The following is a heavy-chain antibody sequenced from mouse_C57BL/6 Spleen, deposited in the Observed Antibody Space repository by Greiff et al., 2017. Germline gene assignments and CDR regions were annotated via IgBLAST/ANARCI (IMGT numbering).Heavy chain of an antibody. J-gene: IGHJ1*03. Sequence: VQLVESGAELVKPGASVKLSCKASGYTFTSYWMHWVKQRPGRGLEWIGRIDPNSGGTKYNEKFKSKATLTVDKPSSTAYMQLSSLTSEDSAVYYCARSDYYGSSHWYFDVWGTGTTVTVSS. V-gene: IGHV1-72*01. D-gene: IGHD1-1*01. CDR1: GYTFTSYW. CDR3: ARSDYYGSSHWYFDV. CDR2: IDPNSGGT.